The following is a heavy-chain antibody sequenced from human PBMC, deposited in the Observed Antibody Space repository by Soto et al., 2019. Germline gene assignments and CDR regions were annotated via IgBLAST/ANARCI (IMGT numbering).Heavy chain of an antibody. CDR1: GGSISSSSYY. Sequence: SQTLSLTCTVSGGSISSSSYYWGWIRQPPGKGLEWIGSIYYSGSTYYNPSLKSRVTISVDTSKNQFSLKLSSVTAADTAVYYCARHRGGFRYYYYGMDVWGQGTTVTVSS. V-gene: IGHV4-39*01. CDR2: IYYSGST. D-gene: IGHD2-15*01. CDR3: ARHRGGFRYYYYGMDV. J-gene: IGHJ6*02.